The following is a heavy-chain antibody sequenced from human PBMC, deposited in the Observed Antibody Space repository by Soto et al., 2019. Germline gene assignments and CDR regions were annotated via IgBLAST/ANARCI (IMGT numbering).Heavy chain of an antibody. CDR3: ARGLIVWFGELSRRGGHYYYMDV. J-gene: IGHJ6*03. CDR1: GASFSGYQ. CDR2: INDSGNI. V-gene: IGHV4-34*01. Sequence: SETLSLTCAVYGASFSGYQLTWIRQTPGKGLEWIGEINDSGNINYNPSLKSRVTISLDTPKKQISLKLSSVTAADSAVYYCARGLIVWFGELSRRGGHYYYMDVWGKGTTVTVSS. D-gene: IGHD3-10*01.